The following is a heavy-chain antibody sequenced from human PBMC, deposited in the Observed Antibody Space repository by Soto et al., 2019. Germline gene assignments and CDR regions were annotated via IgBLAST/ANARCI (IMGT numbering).Heavy chain of an antibody. V-gene: IGHV3-20*04. CDR2: INWNGGST. J-gene: IGHJ6*02. Sequence: GGSLRLSCAASGFTFDDYGMSWVRQAPGKGLEWVSGINWNGGSTGYADSVKGRFTISRDNAKNSLYLQMNSLRAEDTALYYCARGGIAALYLSPYYYYGMDVWGQGTTVTVSS. D-gene: IGHD6-13*01. CDR1: GFTFDDYG. CDR3: ARGGIAALYLSPYYYYGMDV.